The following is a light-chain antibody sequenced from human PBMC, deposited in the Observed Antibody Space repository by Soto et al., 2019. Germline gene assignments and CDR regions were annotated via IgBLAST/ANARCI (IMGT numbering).Light chain of an antibody. CDR2: KNN. CDR3: AAWDDSLGEV. CDR1: SSNIGNND. Sequence: QSVLTQPPSASGTPGQRVTISCSGSSSNIGNNDVYWYQQFPGTAPKLVVYKNNQRPSGVPDRFSGSKSGTSASLAISGLRSDDNADYYCAAWDDSLGEVFGTGTNVTVL. J-gene: IGLJ1*01. V-gene: IGLV1-47*01.